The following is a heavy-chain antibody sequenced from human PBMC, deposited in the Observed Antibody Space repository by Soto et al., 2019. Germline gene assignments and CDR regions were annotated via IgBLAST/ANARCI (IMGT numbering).Heavy chain of an antibody. CDR3: ARSEAVVRRVFDY. D-gene: IGHD6-19*01. CDR1: GGSISSGGYY. CDR2: IYYSGST. J-gene: IGHJ4*02. V-gene: IGHV4-31*03. Sequence: TLSLACTVSGGSISSGGYYWSWIRQHPGKGLEWIGYIYYSGSTYYNPSLKSRVTISVDTSKNQFSLKLSSVTAADTAVYYCARSEAVVRRVFDYWGQGTLVTVSS.